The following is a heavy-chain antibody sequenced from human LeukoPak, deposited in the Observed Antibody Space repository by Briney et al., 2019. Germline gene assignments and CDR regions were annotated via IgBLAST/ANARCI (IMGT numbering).Heavy chain of an antibody. V-gene: IGHV3-53*01. CDR3: ARGKNKYGMGV. CDR1: GFTVSSNY. D-gene: IGHD2/OR15-2a*01. J-gene: IGHJ6*04. CDR2: IYSGGST. Sequence: PGGSLRLSCAASGFTVSSNYMSWVRQAPGKGLEWVSVIYSGGSTYYADSVKGRFTISRDNSKNTLYLQMNSLRAEDAAVYYCARGKNKYGMGVWGKGTTVTVSS.